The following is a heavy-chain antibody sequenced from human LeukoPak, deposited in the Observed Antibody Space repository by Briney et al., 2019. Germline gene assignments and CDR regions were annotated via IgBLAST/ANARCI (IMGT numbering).Heavy chain of an antibody. CDR1: GFTFSSYS. CDR3: ARGGLNFDAFDI. J-gene: IGHJ3*02. D-gene: IGHD1-7*01. Sequence: KPGGSLRLSCEASGFTFSSYSMNWVRQAPGKGLEWVSSIGSRSTYTYSADSVKGRFTISRDNAKNSLYLQMNSLRAGDTAVYYCARGGLNFDAFDIWGQGTMVTVSS. V-gene: IGHV3-21*01. CDR2: IGSRSTYT.